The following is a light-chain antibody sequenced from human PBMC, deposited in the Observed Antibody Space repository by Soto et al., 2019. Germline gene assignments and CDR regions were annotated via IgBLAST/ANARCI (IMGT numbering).Light chain of an antibody. CDR2: SNV. Sequence: QPVLTQPPSASGTPGHRLTISCSGSSSNIGSNSVSWYQQIPGTAPRLIIHSNVQRPSGVPDRFSGSKSGASVSLAISGLQSEDEADYYCASWDDNLDAVVFGGGTKLTVL. J-gene: IGLJ2*01. V-gene: IGLV1-44*01. CDR1: SSNIGSNS. CDR3: ASWDDNLDAVV.